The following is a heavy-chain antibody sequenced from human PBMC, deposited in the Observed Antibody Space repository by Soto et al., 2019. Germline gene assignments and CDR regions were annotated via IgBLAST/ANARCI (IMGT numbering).Heavy chain of an antibody. D-gene: IGHD3-22*01. Sequence: SETLSLTCTVSGGSISSYYWSWIRQPPGKGLEWIGYIYYSGSTNYNPSLKSRVTISVDTSKNQFSLKLSSVTAADTAVYYCARSNRYDSREDYWGQGTLVTVSS. V-gene: IGHV4-59*01. CDR2: IYYSGST. CDR3: ARSNRYDSREDY. J-gene: IGHJ4*02. CDR1: GGSISSYY.